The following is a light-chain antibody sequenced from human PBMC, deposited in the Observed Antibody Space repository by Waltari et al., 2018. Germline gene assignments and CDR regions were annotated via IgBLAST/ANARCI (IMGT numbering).Light chain of an antibody. CDR1: QSVSSIY. CDR3: QKYGSSPPLT. CDR2: GAS. Sequence: EIVLTQSPGTLSLSPGERATLSCRASQSVSSIYLAWYQQKPGQAPSLLIYGASSRATGIPDRFSGSGSGTDFTLTINRLEPEDSAVYYCQKYGSSPPLTFGGGT. V-gene: IGKV3-20*01. J-gene: IGKJ4*01.